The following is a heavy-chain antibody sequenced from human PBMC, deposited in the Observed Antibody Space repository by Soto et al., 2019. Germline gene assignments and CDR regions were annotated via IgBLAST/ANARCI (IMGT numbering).Heavy chain of an antibody. J-gene: IGHJ6*02. V-gene: IGHV1-69*01. CDR2: IIPIFDIT. Sequence: QVQLVQSGAEVKKPGSSVNVSCKASGGTLRSYAISWVRQAPGQGLEWMGGIIPIFDITNYAQKIQGRVTITADESTSTAYMELSSLGSDDTAVYYCARPDEGGYSSNHHYYYALDVWGQGTTVTV. CDR3: ARPDEGGYSSNHHYYYALDV. D-gene: IGHD3-22*01. CDR1: GGTLRSYA.